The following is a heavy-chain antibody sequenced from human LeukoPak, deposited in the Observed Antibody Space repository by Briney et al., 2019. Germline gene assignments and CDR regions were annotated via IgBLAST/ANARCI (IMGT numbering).Heavy chain of an antibody. J-gene: IGHJ4*02. V-gene: IGHV3-30*02. D-gene: IGHD2-2*01. CDR1: GFTFSSYG. CDR3: AALGYCSSTSCPPEY. CDR2: IRYDGSNK. Sequence: PGGSLRLSCAASGFTFSSYGMHWVRQAPGKGLEWVAFIRYDGSNKYYADSVKGRFTTSRDNSKNTLYLQMNSLRAEDTAVYYCAALGYCSSTSCPPEYWGQGTLVTVSS.